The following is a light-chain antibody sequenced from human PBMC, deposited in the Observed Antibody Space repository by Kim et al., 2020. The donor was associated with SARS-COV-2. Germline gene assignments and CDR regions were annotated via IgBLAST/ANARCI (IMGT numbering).Light chain of an antibody. Sequence: SSELTQDPAVSGALGQTVRIKCQGDSLRTYYATWYQHMPGQAPKVVADSKNNRPAGILDRFSGSISGNTASLTITGTQAGDEADYCCNTRDSNDKVVFGGGTQLTVL. V-gene: IGLV3-19*01. J-gene: IGLJ2*01. CDR1: SLRTYY. CDR3: NTRDSNDKVV. CDR2: SKN.